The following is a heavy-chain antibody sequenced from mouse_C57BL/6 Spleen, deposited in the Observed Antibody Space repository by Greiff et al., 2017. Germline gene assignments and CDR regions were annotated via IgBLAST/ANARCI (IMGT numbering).Heavy chain of an antibody. CDR3: AREGLGQRYFDV. J-gene: IGHJ1*03. Sequence: VQRVESGPELVKPGASVKISCKASGYAFGSSWMNWVKQRPGKGLEWIGRIYPGDGDTNYNGKFKGKATLTADKSSSTAYMQLSSLTSEDSAVYFCAREGLGQRYFDVWGTGTTVTVSS. D-gene: IGHD3-3*01. CDR1: GYAFGSSW. V-gene: IGHV1-82*01. CDR2: IYPGDGDT.